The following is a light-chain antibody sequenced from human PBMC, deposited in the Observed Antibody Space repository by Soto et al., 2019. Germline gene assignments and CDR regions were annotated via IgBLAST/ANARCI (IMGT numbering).Light chain of an antibody. CDR1: SSNIGARYD. J-gene: IGLJ2*01. CDR2: GNI. V-gene: IGLV1-40*01. Sequence: QSALTQPPSVCGAPGQRVTISCTGSSSNIGARYDLPWYQCLPETAPKLLIYGNINRPSGVPDRSSGSKSGTSASLAITGLQADDEADYSCQSYDRSLSSPIFGGGTKVTVL. CDR3: QSYDRSLSSPI.